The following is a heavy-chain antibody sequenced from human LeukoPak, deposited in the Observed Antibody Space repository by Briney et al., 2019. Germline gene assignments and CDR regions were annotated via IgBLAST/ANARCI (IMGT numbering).Heavy chain of an antibody. CDR3: GRVQISAARGYMDV. Sequence: GGSLRLSCAGSGFTFSSYAIHWVRQAPGEGLGYVSSIISKGDNIFYANSVKGRFTIPRDNSKNPVYLQMGSMRAEDMAVYYCGRVQISAARGYMDVWGKGTTATVSS. CDR1: GFTFSSYA. D-gene: IGHD6-13*01. J-gene: IGHJ6*04. CDR2: IISKGDNI. V-gene: IGHV3-64*01.